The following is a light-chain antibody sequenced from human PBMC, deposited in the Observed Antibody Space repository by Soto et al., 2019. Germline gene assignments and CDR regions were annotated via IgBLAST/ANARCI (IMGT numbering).Light chain of an antibody. CDR1: QIISSSY. V-gene: IGKV3-20*01. J-gene: IGKJ1*01. CDR2: GAS. Sequence: EIVLTQSPGTLSVSLGDRATLSCRASQIISSSYLAWYQQKPGQAPRLLFYGASNRATGIPDRFSGSGSGTDFTLTISRLEPEDFAVYYCQQYGSSPVTFGQGTKVDI. CDR3: QQYGSSPVT.